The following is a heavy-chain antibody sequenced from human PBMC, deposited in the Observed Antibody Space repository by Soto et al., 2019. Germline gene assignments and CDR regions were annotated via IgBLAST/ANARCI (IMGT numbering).Heavy chain of an antibody. CDR3: AREPRYCRGGSCSITGDAYDI. Sequence: EVQLVESGGGLVQPGGSLRLSCTAWGFIVSDPYVNWVRQAPGKGLEWVSVISNRGDTHYTDSVRGRFSLSRDISDNTLHLQMNNLRVEDTAVYYCAREPRYCRGGSCSITGDAYDIWGQGTMVTVSS. CDR2: ISNRGDT. J-gene: IGHJ3*02. D-gene: IGHD2-15*01. CDR1: GFIVSDPY. V-gene: IGHV3-66*01.